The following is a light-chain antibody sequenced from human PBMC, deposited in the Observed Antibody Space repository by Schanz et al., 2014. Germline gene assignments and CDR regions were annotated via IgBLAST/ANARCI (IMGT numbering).Light chain of an antibody. Sequence: DIVMTQSLDSLAVSLGERATINCKSSDTVLYSSNNKNYLAWYQHKPGQPPKLLIFWASSRESGVPDRFSASGSGTDFTLTISSLQAEDVAVYYCHQYYSTPHTFGQGTRLEIK. CDR3: HQYYSTPHT. V-gene: IGKV4-1*01. CDR2: WAS. CDR1: DTVLYSSNNKNY. J-gene: IGKJ2*01.